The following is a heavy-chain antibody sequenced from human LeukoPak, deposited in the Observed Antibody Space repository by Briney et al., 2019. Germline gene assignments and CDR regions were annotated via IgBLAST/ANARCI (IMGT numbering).Heavy chain of an antibody. J-gene: IGHJ6*02. CDR2: IWYDGSNK. CDR1: GFTFSSYG. D-gene: IGHD2-2*02. Sequence: PGRSLRLSCAASGFTFSSYGMHWVRQAPGKGLEWVADIWYDGSNKYYADSVKGRFTISRDNSKNTLYLQMNSLRAEDTAVYYCAKTLRYCSSTSCYRATYYYGMDVWGQGTTVSVSS. CDR3: AKTLRYCSSTSCYRATYYYGMDV. V-gene: IGHV3-33*06.